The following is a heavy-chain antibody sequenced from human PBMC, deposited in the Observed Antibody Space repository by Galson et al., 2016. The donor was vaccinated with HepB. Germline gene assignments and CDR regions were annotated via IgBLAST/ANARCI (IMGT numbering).Heavy chain of an antibody. V-gene: IGHV3-30*18. CDR2: ISYDGNSE. Sequence: SLRLSCAASGFTFSNYDLHWVRQAPGKGLQWVAVISYDGNSEYYVDSVRGRFTISRYNSKNTLYLQINSLRTEDTAVYSCAKGVTGNYSDYWGQGNLVTVSS. CDR3: AKGVTGNYSDY. D-gene: IGHD2-8*02. J-gene: IGHJ4*02. CDR1: GFTFSNYD.